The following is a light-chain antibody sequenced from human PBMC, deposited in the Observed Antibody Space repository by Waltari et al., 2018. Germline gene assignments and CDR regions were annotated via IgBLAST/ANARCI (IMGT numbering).Light chain of an antibody. CDR3: QQRRSWPLT. CDR1: QSVSSY. Sequence: EIVLTQSPATLSLSPGDRATLSCRASQSVSSYLGWYQQKPGQAPRLLIYDVFNRATGIPARFSGSGSGTDFTLTISSLEPEDFAVYYCQQRRSWPLTFGGGTKVEIK. J-gene: IGKJ4*01. CDR2: DVF. V-gene: IGKV3-11*01.